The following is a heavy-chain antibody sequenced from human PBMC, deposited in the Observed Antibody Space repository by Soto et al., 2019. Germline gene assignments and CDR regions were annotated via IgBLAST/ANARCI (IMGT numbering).Heavy chain of an antibody. Sequence: VQLVESGGGLVQPGTSLRLSCAASGFTFSTHGMHWVRQAPGKGLEWVAMISHDGSEKYYVDSVKGRFTISRDISKNTLFLQMDSLRAEDTAVYCAKDWGETGWYNWFDPWGQGTVVNVSS. CDR1: GFTFSTHG. V-gene: IGHV3-30*18. J-gene: IGHJ5*02. D-gene: IGHD6-19*01. CDR2: ISHDGSEK. CDR3: AKDWGETGWYNWFDP.